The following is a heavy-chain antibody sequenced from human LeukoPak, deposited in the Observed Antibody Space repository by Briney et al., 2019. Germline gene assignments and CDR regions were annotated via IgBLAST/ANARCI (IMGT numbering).Heavy chain of an antibody. CDR1: GYTFTSYG. D-gene: IGHD5-24*01. Sequence: ASVKVSCKASGYTFTSYGISWVRQAPGQGLEWMGWISAYNGNTNYAQKLQGRVTMTTDTSTSTAYMELRSLRSDDTAVYYCARSSRNGYNLYYFYYWGQGTLGTVSS. V-gene: IGHV1-18*01. CDR2: ISAYNGNT. J-gene: IGHJ4*02. CDR3: ARSSRNGYNLYYFYY.